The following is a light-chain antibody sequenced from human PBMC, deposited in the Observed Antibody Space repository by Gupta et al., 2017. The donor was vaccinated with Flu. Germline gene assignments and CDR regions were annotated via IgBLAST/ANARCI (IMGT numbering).Light chain of an antibody. CDR2: LGS. Sequence: ISCRSSQSLLHSNGYNYLDWYLQKPGQSPQLLIYLGSNRASGVPDRFSGSGSGTDFTLKISRVEAEDVGVYYCMQALQTAITFGQGTRLEIK. CDR1: QSLLHSNGYNY. J-gene: IGKJ5*01. CDR3: MQALQTAIT. V-gene: IGKV2-28*01.